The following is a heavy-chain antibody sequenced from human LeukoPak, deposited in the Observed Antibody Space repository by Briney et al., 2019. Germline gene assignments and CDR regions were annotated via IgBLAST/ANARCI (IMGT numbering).Heavy chain of an antibody. CDR2: IYYSGST. CDR1: GSTFSSYS. J-gene: IGHJ4*02. Sequence: GSLRLSCAASGSTFSSYSMNWIRQPPGKGLEWIGSIYYSGSTYYNPSLKSRVTISVDTSKNQFSLKLSSVTAADTAVYYCARQRYSSSWVHDYWGQGTLVTVSS. V-gene: IGHV4-39*01. CDR3: ARQRYSSSWVHDY. D-gene: IGHD6-13*01.